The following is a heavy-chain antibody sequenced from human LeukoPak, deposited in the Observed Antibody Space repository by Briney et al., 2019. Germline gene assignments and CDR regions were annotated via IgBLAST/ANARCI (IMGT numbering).Heavy chain of an antibody. J-gene: IGHJ4*02. CDR1: SGSISGYY. D-gene: IGHD6-19*01. V-gene: IGHV4-4*07. CDR2: IYTSGST. Sequence: SETLSLTCTVSSGSISGYYWSWIRQPAGKGLEWIGRIYTSGSTNYNPSLKSRVTMSVDTSKNQFSLKLSSVTAADTAVYYCASQQWLATHYFDYWGQGTLVTVSS. CDR3: ASQQWLATHYFDY.